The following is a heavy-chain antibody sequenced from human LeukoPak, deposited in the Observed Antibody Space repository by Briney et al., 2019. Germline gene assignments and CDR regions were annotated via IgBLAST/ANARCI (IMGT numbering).Heavy chain of an antibody. CDR2: IYYSGST. CDR1: GGSISSGGYY. Sequence: SPSETLSLTCTVSGGSISSGGYYWSWIRQHPGKGLEWIGYIYYSGSTYYNPSLKSRVTISVDTPKNQFSLKLSSVTAADTAVYYCARVSYGDNLGIDYWGQGTLVTVSS. J-gene: IGHJ4*02. D-gene: IGHD4-17*01. CDR3: ARVSYGDNLGIDY. V-gene: IGHV4-31*03.